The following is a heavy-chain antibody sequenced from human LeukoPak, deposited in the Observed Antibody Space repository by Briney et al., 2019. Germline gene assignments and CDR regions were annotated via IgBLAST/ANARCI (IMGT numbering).Heavy chain of an antibody. D-gene: IGHD1-26*01. CDR2: ISGNGGGT. Sequence: PGGSLRLSCAASGLTFRSYGMSWVRQAPGKGLEWVSGISGNGGGTRYADSVKGRFTISRDNSKNTLYLQMSSLRAEDTAIYYCARHEVRGATTTFDYWGQGTLVTVSS. CDR3: ARHEVRGATTTFDY. V-gene: IGHV3-23*01. J-gene: IGHJ4*02. CDR1: GLTFRSYG.